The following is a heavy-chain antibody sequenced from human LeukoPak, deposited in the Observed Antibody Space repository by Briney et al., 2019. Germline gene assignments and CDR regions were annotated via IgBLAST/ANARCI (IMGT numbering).Heavy chain of an antibody. CDR3: AKDLFHSGSYYVFDY. D-gene: IGHD1-26*01. Sequence: GRSLRLSCAASGFTFSSYGMHWVRQAPGKGLEWVAVISYDGSNKYYADSVKGRFTISRDNSKNTLYLQMNSLRAEDTAVYYCAKDLFHSGSYYVFDYWGQGTLVTVSS. V-gene: IGHV3-30*18. J-gene: IGHJ4*02. CDR2: ISYDGSNK. CDR1: GFTFSSYG.